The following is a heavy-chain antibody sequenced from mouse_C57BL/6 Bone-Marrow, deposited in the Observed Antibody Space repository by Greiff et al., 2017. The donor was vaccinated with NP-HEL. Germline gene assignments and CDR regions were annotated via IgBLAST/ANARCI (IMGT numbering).Heavy chain of an antibody. V-gene: IGHV1-81*01. CDR2: IYPRSGNT. Sequence: VMLVESGAELARPGASVKLSCKASGYTFTSYGISWVKQRTGQGLEWIGEIYPRSGNTYYNEKFKGKATLTADKSSSTAYMELRSLTSEDSAVYFCARSGKGFAYWGQGTLVTVSA. J-gene: IGHJ3*01. CDR3: ARSGKGFAY. CDR1: GYTFTSYG.